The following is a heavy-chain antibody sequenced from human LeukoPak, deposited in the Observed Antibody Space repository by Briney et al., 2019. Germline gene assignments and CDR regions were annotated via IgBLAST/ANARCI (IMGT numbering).Heavy chain of an antibody. J-gene: IGHJ4*02. V-gene: IGHV3-23*01. CDR3: AKVVVVTAIRDDLDY. D-gene: IGHD2-21*02. CDR1: GFTFSDFA. CDR2: IFQGGGEI. Sequence: GGSLRLSCAASGFTFSDFAMIWVRQPPGKGLEWVSSIFQGGGEIHYADSVRGRFTISRDNSRSTLFLQMNSLRAEDTAVYYCAKVVVVTAIRDDLDYWGQGTLVTVSS.